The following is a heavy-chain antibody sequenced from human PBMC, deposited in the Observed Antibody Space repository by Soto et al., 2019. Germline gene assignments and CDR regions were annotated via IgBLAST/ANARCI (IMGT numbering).Heavy chain of an antibody. J-gene: IGHJ4*02. CDR3: AREKESSSSWYEY. D-gene: IGHD6-13*01. CDR2: INPNSGGT. Sequence: ASVKVSCKASGYTFTGYYMHWVRQAPGQGLEWMGWINPNSGGTNYAQKFQGWVTMTRDTSISTAYMELSRLRSDDTAVYYCAREKESSSSWYEYWGQGTLVTVSS. CDR1: GYTFTGYY. V-gene: IGHV1-2*04.